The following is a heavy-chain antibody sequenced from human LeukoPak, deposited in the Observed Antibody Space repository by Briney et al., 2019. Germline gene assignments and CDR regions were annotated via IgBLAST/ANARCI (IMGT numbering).Heavy chain of an antibody. V-gene: IGHV3-74*01. D-gene: IGHD2-21*01. J-gene: IGHJ6*04. Sequence: GGSLRLSCAASGFTFSVCGMHWVRQAPGKGLVWVSHIDGYGTTANYADSVKGRFTSSRDNAKNTVSLEMHSLRAEDTAVYFCVKDIPGNRWNGMDVWGKRTTITVST. CDR2: IDGYGTTA. CDR3: VKDIPGNRWNGMDV. CDR1: GFTFSVCG.